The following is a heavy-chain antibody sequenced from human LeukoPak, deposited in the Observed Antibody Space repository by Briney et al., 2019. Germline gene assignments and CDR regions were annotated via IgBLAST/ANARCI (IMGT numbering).Heavy chain of an antibody. V-gene: IGHV1-2*02. CDR1: GYTFTGYY. D-gene: IGHD6-19*01. CDR2: INPNSGDT. Sequence: ASVKVSCKASGYTFTGYYMHWVRQAPGQGLEWMGWINPNSGDTNYAQKFQGRVTMTRDTSISTVYMELSRLRSDDTAVYYCARDKSGSSGWYSYFDYWGQGTLVTVSS. CDR3: ARDKSGSSGWYSYFDY. J-gene: IGHJ4*02.